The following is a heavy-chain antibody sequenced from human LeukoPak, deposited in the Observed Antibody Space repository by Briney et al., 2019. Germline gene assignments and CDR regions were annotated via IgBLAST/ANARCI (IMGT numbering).Heavy chain of an antibody. J-gene: IGHJ3*02. V-gene: IGHV4-30-2*01. Sequence: KPSETLSLTCTVSGGSISSGGYYWSWIRQPPGKGLEWIGYIYNSGSTYYNPSLKSRVTISGDRSKNQFSLKLSSVTAADTAVYYCARDPLGITAAEEDAFDIWGQGTMVTVSS. CDR2: IYNSGST. CDR3: ARDPLGITAAEEDAFDI. CDR1: GGSISSGGYY. D-gene: IGHD6-13*01.